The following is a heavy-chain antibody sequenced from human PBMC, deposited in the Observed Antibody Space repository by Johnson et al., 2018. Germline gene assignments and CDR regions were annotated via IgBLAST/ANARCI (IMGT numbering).Heavy chain of an antibody. J-gene: IGHJ3*01. Sequence: VQLVQSGGGLVQPGGSXRLSCAASGFTVTSNYMTWVRQAPGKGLEWVSVIYSGGTTYYADSVKGRFTITTDNSKNQLYLKMNSLRAADTAVYYCVIGVNLPYVSSGYYYENWGQGTMVTVSS. CDR1: GFTVTSNY. CDR3: VIGVNLPYVSSGYYYEN. CDR2: IYSGGTT. D-gene: IGHD3-22*01. V-gene: IGHV3-66*02.